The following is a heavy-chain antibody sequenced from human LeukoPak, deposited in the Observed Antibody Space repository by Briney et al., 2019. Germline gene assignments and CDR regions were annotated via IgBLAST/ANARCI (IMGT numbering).Heavy chain of an antibody. Sequence: GGSLRLSCAASGFTVSGHPMSWVRQAPGKGLEWVSVIYRGGNTYYADSVKGRFTISTDHSKNTLYLQMNSLRAEDTAVYYCARAARPTSDTSGSYWYYLDCWGQGILVTVSS. J-gene: IGHJ4*02. CDR1: GFTVSGHP. CDR3: ARAARPTSDTSGSYWYYLDC. D-gene: IGHD3-22*01. CDR2: IYRGGNT. V-gene: IGHV3-53*01.